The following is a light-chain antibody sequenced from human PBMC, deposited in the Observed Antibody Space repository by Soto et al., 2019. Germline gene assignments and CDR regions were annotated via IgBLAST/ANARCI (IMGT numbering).Light chain of an antibody. V-gene: IGKV3-15*01. CDR1: QSVSSN. CDR3: QQYNNWLSWT. J-gene: IGKJ1*01. CDR2: GAS. Sequence: EIVMTQSPATLSVSPGERATLSCRASQSVSSNLAWYQQKPGQTPRLLIYGASTRATGIPARFSGSGSGTKFTLPISSLQSEDFAVYYCQQYNNWLSWTFGQGTKVEIK.